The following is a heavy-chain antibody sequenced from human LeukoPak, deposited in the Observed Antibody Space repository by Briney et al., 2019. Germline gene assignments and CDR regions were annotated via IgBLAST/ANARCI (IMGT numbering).Heavy chain of an antibody. V-gene: IGHV3-74*01. CDR3: ARGGTYSSGLPGS. D-gene: IGHD5-18*01. J-gene: IGHJ5*02. CDR2: INSDGSST. CDR1: GFTFSGYW. Sequence: GGSVRLSCAASGFTFSGYWMHWVRQAPGKGLVWVSRINSDGSSTNYADSVKGRFTISRDNAKNTLYLQMNTLRADDTAVYYCARGGTYSSGLPGSWGQGTLVTVSS.